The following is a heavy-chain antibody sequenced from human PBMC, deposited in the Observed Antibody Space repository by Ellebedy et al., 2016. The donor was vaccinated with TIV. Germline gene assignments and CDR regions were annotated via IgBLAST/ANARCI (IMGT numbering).Heavy chain of an antibody. V-gene: IGHV1-46*01. CDR2: MNPAAGTT. Sequence: ASVKVSCKASGYAFSKYYIHWVRQAPGQGLQWMGIMNPAAGTTSYAQNFQGRVTMTRDTSTSTVHMELSSLKSEDTAVYYCARDTAAADEETEHWFDPWGQGTLVIVSS. J-gene: IGHJ5*02. CDR1: GYAFSKYY. CDR3: ARDTAAADEETEHWFDP. D-gene: IGHD6-25*01.